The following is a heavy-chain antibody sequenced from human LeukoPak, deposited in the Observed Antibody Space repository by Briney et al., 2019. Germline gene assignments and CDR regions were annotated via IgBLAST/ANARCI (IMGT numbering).Heavy chain of an antibody. J-gene: IGHJ6*02. CDR3: AKGVSGTNFGMDV. CDR2: IYPADSDT. Sequence: GESPKMPWKGSGYSFINYWIAWVRQMPGKGLELIGIIYPADSDTRYSPSFQGQVTISADKSISTAYLQWSSLKASVTAMYYCAKGVSGTNFGMDVWGQGTTVIVS. CDR1: GYSFINYW. D-gene: IGHD3-10*01. V-gene: IGHV5-51*01.